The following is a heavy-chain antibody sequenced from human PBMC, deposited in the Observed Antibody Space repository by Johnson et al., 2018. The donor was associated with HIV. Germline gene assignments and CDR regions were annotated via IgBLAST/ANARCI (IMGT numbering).Heavy chain of an antibody. J-gene: IGHJ3*02. CDR1: AFSFSNYA. D-gene: IGHD7-27*01. V-gene: IGHV3-30-3*01. Sequence: QVQLVESGGGVVRPGRSLRLSCAASAFSFSNYAMGWVRQAPGKGLEWVAVISYDGSNKYYADSVKGRFTISRDNSKNTLYLQMNSLRAEDTAVYYCAREELGEAGGLDIWGPGTMVTVSS. CDR2: ISYDGSNK. CDR3: AREELGEAGGLDI.